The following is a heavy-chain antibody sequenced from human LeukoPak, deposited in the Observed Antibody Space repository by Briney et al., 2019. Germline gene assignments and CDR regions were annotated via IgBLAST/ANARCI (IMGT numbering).Heavy chain of an antibody. CDR3: AKRRSYYDSSGYYGTADY. CDR2: ISGSGGST. J-gene: IGHJ4*02. Sequence: GGSLRLSCAASGFTFSSYAMSWVRQAPGKGLEWVSAISGSGGSTYYADSVKGRFTISRDNSKNTLYLQMNSLRAEDTAVYYCAKRRSYYDSSGYYGTADYWGQGTLVTVS. CDR1: GFTFSSYA. V-gene: IGHV3-23*01. D-gene: IGHD3-22*01.